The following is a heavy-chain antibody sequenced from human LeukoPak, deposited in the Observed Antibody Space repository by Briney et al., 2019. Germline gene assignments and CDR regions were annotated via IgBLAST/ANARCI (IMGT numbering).Heavy chain of an antibody. Sequence: SVKVSCKASGYTFTSYDINWVRQATGQGLEWMGRIIPILGIANYAQKFQGRVTITADKSTRTAYMELSSLRSEDTAVYYCASSYYYDSSGYYVDYWGQGTLVTVSS. D-gene: IGHD3-22*01. J-gene: IGHJ4*02. V-gene: IGHV1-69*04. CDR2: IIPILGIA. CDR1: GYTFTSYD. CDR3: ASSYYYDSSGYYVDY.